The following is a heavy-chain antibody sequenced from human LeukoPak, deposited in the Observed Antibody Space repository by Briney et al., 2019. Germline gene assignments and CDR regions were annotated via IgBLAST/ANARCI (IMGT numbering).Heavy chain of an antibody. V-gene: IGHV4-38-2*01. D-gene: IGHD3-10*01. CDR1: GYSISSGYY. J-gene: IGHJ5*02. CDR2: IYHSGST. CDR3: ARDPTPYSLWFGELLISWFDP. Sequence: SETLFLTCAVSGYSISSGYYWGWIRRPPGKGLEWIGSIYHSGSTYYNPSLKSRVTISVDTSKNQFSLKLSSVTAADTAVYYCARDPTPYSLWFGELLISWFDPWGQGTLVTVSS.